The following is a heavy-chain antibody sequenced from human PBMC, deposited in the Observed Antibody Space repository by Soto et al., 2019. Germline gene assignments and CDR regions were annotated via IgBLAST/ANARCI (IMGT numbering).Heavy chain of an antibody. V-gene: IGHV4-59*01. Sequence: PSETLSLTCTVSGGSISSYYWSWIRQPPGKGLEWIGYIYYSGSTNYNPSLKSRVTISVDTSKNQFSLKLSSVTAADTAVYYCAREVGSRGFDAFDIWGQGTMVTVS. J-gene: IGHJ3*02. CDR1: GGSISSYY. D-gene: IGHD1-26*01. CDR2: IYYSGST. CDR3: AREVGSRGFDAFDI.